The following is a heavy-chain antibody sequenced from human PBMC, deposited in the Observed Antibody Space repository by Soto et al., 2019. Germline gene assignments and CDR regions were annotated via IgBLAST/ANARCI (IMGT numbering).Heavy chain of an antibody. Sequence: GGSLRLSCAASGFTFSSYAMSWVRQAPGKGLEWVSAISGSGGSTYYADSVKGRFTISRDNSKNTLYLQMNSLRAEDTAVYYCAKDFVWSSSGYYPGPFDYWGQGTLVTVSS. CDR1: GFTFSSYA. CDR3: AKDFVWSSSGYYPGPFDY. CDR2: ISGSGGST. D-gene: IGHD3-22*01. V-gene: IGHV3-23*01. J-gene: IGHJ4*02.